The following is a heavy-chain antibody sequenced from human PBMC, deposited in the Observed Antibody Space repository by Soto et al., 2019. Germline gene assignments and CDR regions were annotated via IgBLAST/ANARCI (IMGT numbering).Heavy chain of an antibody. D-gene: IGHD1-1*01. CDR1: GFSLNTREVA. J-gene: IGHJ4*02. Sequence: QITLRESGPTLVKPTQTLTLTCTFSGFSLNTREVAVGWIRQPPGKALEWLALIFWDDDKRYSPSPKTRLTLSTHTTTCQVVHTMTDVDPVDTGTYFCAQGRSGPRIEDDLGDYFAFWGQGTLVTVSS. CDR3: AQGRSGPRIEDDLGDYFAF. V-gene: IGHV2-5*02. CDR2: IFWDDDK.